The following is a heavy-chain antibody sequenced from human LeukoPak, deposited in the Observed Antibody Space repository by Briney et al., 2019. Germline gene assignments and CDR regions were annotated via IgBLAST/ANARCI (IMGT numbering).Heavy chain of an antibody. CDR3: ARTPQGYYYDSSGRFDP. CDR2: ISSSSTI. CDR1: GFTFSSYS. V-gene: IGHV3-48*04. Sequence: PGGSLRLSCAASGFTFSSYSMNWVRQAPGKGLEWVSYISSSSTIYYADSVKGRFTISRDNAKNSLYLQMNSLRAEDTAVYYCARTPQGYYYDSSGRFDPWGQGTLVTVSS. D-gene: IGHD3-22*01. J-gene: IGHJ5*02.